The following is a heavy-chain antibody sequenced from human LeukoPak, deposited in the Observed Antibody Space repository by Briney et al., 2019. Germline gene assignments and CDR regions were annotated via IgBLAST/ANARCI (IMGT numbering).Heavy chain of an antibody. J-gene: IGHJ4*02. CDR2: INSDGSST. CDR3: ARDTDTVTTILDY. Sequence: PGGSLRLSCAASGFTFSSYWMHWVRQAPGKGLVWVSRINSDGSSTSYADPVKGRFTISRDNAKNTLYLQMTSLRAEDTAVYYCARDTDTVTTILDYWGQGTLVTVSS. D-gene: IGHD4-17*01. V-gene: IGHV3-74*01. CDR1: GFTFSSYW.